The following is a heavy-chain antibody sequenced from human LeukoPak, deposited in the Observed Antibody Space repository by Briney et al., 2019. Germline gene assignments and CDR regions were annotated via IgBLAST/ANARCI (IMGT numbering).Heavy chain of an antibody. CDR1: GGSISSYY. CDR3: ARLAEDTAMDPPDYYYYYYGMDV. CDR2: IYYSGST. J-gene: IGHJ6*02. V-gene: IGHV4-59*08. Sequence: SETLSLTCTVSGGSISSYYWSWIRQPPGKGPEWIGYIYYSGSTNYNPSLKSRVTISVDTSKNQFSLKLSSVTAADTAVYYCARLAEDTAMDPPDYYYYYYGMDVWGQGTTVTVSS. D-gene: IGHD5-18*01.